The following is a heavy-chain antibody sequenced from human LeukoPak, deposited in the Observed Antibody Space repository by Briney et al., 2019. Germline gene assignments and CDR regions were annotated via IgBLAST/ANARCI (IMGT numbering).Heavy chain of an antibody. CDR3: ARVGYSGWNLEY. Sequence: GGSLRPSCAASGFTFRSYWMSWVRQAPGKGLEWVANINQGGSVKYYVDSVKGRFTISRDDAKNSLYVQMNSLRDEDTAVYYCARVGYSGWNLEYWGQGTLVTVSS. V-gene: IGHV3-7*01. D-gene: IGHD5-12*01. CDR1: GFTFRSYW. J-gene: IGHJ4*02. CDR2: INQGGSVK.